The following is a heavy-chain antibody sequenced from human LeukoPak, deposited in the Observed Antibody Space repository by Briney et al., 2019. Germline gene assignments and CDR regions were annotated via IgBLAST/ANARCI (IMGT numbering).Heavy chain of an antibody. V-gene: IGHV3-30*18. CDR3: AQDRDTNRLHYYHGMAA. Sequence: PGRSLRLSCAASGFIFRSYGMHWARQGPGKGLEWVAVISYDGHDIKYADSVKGRFSISRDNSKNTVYLEVNSLRAEDTAIYYCAQDRDTNRLHYYHGMAAWGQGTTVTVSS. CDR2: ISYDGHDI. D-gene: IGHD1-14*01. J-gene: IGHJ6*02. CDR1: GFIFRSYG.